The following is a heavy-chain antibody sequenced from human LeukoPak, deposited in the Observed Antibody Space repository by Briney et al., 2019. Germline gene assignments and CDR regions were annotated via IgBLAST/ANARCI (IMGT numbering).Heavy chain of an antibody. J-gene: IGHJ4*02. CDR1: GFTFSSYA. V-gene: IGHV3-23*01. CDR3: AKGLVVVITPFDY. Sequence: QPGGSLRLSCAASGFTFSSYAMSWVRQAPGKGLEWVSAISGSGGSTYYADSVKGRFTISRDNSKNTLYPQMNSLRAEDTAVYYCAKGLVVVITPFDYWGQGTLVTVSS. CDR2: ISGSGGST. D-gene: IGHD3-22*01.